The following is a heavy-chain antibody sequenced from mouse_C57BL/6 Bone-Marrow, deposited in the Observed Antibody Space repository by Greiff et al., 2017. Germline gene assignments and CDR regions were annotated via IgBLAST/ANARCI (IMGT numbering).Heavy chain of an antibody. J-gene: IGHJ2*01. CDR3: ARGNYSTGG. V-gene: IGHV1-18*01. D-gene: IGHD2-5*01. Sequence: EVQLQQSGPELVKPGASVTIPCKASGYTFTDYNMDWVKQSHGKSLEWIGDINPNNGGTIYNQKFKGKATLTVDKSSSTAYMELRSLTSEDTAVYYCARGNYSTGGWGQGTTLTVSS. CDR2: INPNNGGT. CDR1: GYTFTDYN.